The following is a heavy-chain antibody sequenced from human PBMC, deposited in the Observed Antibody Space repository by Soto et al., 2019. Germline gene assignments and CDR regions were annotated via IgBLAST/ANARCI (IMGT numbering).Heavy chain of an antibody. V-gene: IGHV3-74*01. CDR1: GFTFSSYW. D-gene: IGHD1-7*01. J-gene: IGHJ4*02. CDR3: ARDARPPSNSPPDY. CDR2: INSDGSST. Sequence: GGSLRLSCAASGFTFSSYWIHWVSQAPGKGMGWVSRINSDGSSTSYADSVKGRFTISRYNAKNTLYLQMNSPRAEDTSVYSCARDARPPSNSPPDYWGQGTPVTVSS.